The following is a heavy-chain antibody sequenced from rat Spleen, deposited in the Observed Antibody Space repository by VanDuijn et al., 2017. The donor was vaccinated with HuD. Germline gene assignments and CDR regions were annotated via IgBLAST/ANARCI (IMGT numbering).Heavy chain of an antibody. CDR3: PTVNSGYFDY. Sequence: EVELVESGGGLVQPGRSMKLSCAASGFTFSNYGMAWVRQAPTKGLEWVASISSSGGNTYYRDSVKGRFTISRDNAKSTLYLQIDSLRSEDTATYYCPTVNSGYFDYWGQGVLVTVSS. D-gene: IGHD4-3*01. CDR1: GFTFSNYG. V-gene: IGHV5-25*01. CDR2: ISSSGGNT. J-gene: IGHJ2*01.